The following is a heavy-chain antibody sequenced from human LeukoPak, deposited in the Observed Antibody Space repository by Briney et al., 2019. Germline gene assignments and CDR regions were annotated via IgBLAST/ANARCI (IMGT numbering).Heavy chain of an antibody. D-gene: IGHD2-2*01. J-gene: IGHJ4*02. Sequence: GGSLRLSCAASGFTFSSYGTHWVRQAPGKGLEWVAFIRYDGSNKYYADSVKGRFTISRDNSKNTLYLQMNSLRAEDTAVYYCSVIVPAAISRPFDYWGQGTLVTVSS. V-gene: IGHV3-30*02. CDR2: IRYDGSNK. CDR3: SVIVPAAISRPFDY. CDR1: GFTFSSYG.